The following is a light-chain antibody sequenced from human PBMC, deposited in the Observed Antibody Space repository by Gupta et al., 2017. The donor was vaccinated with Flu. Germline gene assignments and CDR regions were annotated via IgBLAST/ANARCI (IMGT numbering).Light chain of an antibody. V-gene: IGLV2-23*01. CDR2: EGT. CDR1: NSDFGNYHL. J-gene: IGLJ2*01. Sequence: QSALTQPASAYGSPGQSITIHCPGTNSDFGNYHLVSWYQKHPGKAPKLIVYEGTKRPSGVSDRFSGSKSGNTASLTISGLQAEDAGDYYCCSYALTFSPIVFGGGTKLAVL. CDR3: CSYALTFSPIV.